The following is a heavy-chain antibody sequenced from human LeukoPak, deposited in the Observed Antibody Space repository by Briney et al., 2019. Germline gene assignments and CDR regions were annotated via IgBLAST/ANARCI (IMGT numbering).Heavy chain of an antibody. V-gene: IGHV4-39*07. CDR2: IYYSGST. CDR1: GGSISSSSYY. Sequence: SETLSLTCTVSGGSISSSSYYWGWIRQPPGKGLEWIGSIYYSGSTYYNPSLKSRVTISVDTSKNQFSLKLSSVTAADTAVYYCARASFLRPGIQLWKSWGQGTLVTVSS. CDR3: ARASFLRPGIQLWKS. J-gene: IGHJ4*02. D-gene: IGHD5-18*01.